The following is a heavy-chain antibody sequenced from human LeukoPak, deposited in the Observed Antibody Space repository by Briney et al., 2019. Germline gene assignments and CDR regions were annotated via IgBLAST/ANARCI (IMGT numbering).Heavy chain of an antibody. CDR3: ARVGRSTVGGY. CDR1: GFSVSSYE. CDR2: ISKSGSDR. J-gene: IGHJ4*02. V-gene: IGHV3-48*03. Sequence: GGSLRLSCAVSGFSVSSYEMNCVRQAPGKGLEWVSYISKSGSDRYYADPVKGRFTMSRDNAKNSLYLQMNSLRVDDTAVYYCARVGRSTVGGYWGQGTLVTVSS. D-gene: IGHD4-23*01.